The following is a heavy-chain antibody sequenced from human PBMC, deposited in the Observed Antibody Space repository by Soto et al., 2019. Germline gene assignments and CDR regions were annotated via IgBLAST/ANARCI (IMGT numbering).Heavy chain of an antibody. CDR3: GKDGAAGSEYFQH. V-gene: IGHV3-23*01. Sequence: GGSLRLSCAASGFTFSGYAVSWVRQAPGKGLEWASTISAGGGSTYYADSVKGRFSISRDNSKNTMFLQMYSLRAEDTAVYYCGKDGAAGSEYFQHWGQGTLVTVSS. J-gene: IGHJ1*01. CDR2: ISAGGGST. D-gene: IGHD6-13*01. CDR1: GFTFSGYA.